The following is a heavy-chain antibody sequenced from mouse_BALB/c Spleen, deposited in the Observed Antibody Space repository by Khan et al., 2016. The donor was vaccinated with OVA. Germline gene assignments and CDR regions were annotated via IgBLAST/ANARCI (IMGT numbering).Heavy chain of an antibody. CDR2: IWGDGST. V-gene: IGHV2-6-7*01. D-gene: IGHD1-1*01. Sequence: QVQLKQSGPGLVAPSQSLSITCTVSGFSLTGYGVNWVRQTPGKGLEWLGMIWGDGSTDYNSALKSRLSISKDNSKSHVFLKMSGLQTDDTAIYYFARDRYYYGLELPYWGQGTLVTLSA. CDR3: ARDRYYYGLELPY. J-gene: IGHJ3*01. CDR1: GFSLTGYG.